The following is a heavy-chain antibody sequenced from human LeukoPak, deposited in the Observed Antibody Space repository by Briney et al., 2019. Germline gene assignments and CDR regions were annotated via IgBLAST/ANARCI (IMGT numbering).Heavy chain of an antibody. Sequence: GASVKVSCKSSGYTFSSYSFSWVRQAPGQGLEWIGLISAYNGNTIYAQKVKGRGTMTTDTSTSTAYMELRSLKSDDTAVYYCARASYCSDGSCYSDYWGQGTLVTVSS. V-gene: IGHV1-18*01. CDR3: ARASYCSDGSCYSDY. D-gene: IGHD2-15*01. CDR1: GYTFSSYS. CDR2: ISAYNGNT. J-gene: IGHJ4*02.